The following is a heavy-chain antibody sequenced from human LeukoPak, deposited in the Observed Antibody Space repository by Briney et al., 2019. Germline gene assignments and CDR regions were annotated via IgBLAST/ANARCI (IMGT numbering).Heavy chain of an antibody. J-gene: IGHJ1*01. Sequence: GGSLRLSCAASGFTFSSYAMSWVRQAPGKGLEWVSAISGSGGSTYYADSVKGRFTISRDNSKNTLYLQMNSLRAEDTAVYYCARDPWAVADRYPHAEYFQHWGQGTLVTVSS. CDR1: GFTFSSYA. CDR3: ARDPWAVADRYPHAEYFQH. CDR2: ISGSGGST. V-gene: IGHV3-23*01. D-gene: IGHD6-19*01.